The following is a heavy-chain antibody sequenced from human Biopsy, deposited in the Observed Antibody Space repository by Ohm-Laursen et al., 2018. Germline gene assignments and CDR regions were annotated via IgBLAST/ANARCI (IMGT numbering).Heavy chain of an antibody. D-gene: IGHD3-22*01. CDR2: ISYSGTT. V-gene: IGHV4-34*09. CDR3: ARGVPHYDGSGFPLAGYWYFDL. CDR1: GGSFSGYY. Sequence: TLSLTCAVYGGSFSGYYWNWIRQHPGKGLEWIGLISYSGTTFYNPSLESLLTISIDTSKNHFSLNLRSVTAADTAVYYCARGVPHYDGSGFPLAGYWYFDLWGRGTLVTVSS. J-gene: IGHJ2*01.